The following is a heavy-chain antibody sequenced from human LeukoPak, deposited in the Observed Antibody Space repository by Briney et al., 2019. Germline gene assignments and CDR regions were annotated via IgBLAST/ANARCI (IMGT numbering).Heavy chain of an antibody. V-gene: IGHV5-51*01. CDR3: ARQYDSSGYYYFDY. J-gene: IGHJ4*02. D-gene: IGHD3-22*01. Sequence: GESLKSSCKGSGYSFTSYWIGWVRQMPGKCLEWMGIIYPGDSDTRYSPSFQGQVTISADKSISTAYLQWSSLKASDTAMYYCARQYDSSGYYYFDYWGQGTLVTVSS. CDR1: GYSFTSYW. CDR2: IYPGDSDT.